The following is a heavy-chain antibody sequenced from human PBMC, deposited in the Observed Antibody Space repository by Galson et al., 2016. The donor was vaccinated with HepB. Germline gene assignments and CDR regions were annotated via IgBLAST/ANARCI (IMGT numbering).Heavy chain of an antibody. CDR1: GFTFSSYA. D-gene: IGHD3-10*01. CDR2: ISGSGGST. V-gene: IGHV3-23*01. CDR3: ARWSRGSGLGSLPY. Sequence: SLRLSCAASGFTFSSYAMNWVRQAPGKGLEWVSLISGSGGSTYYADSVKGRFTISRDNSKNTVYLQMNSLRAEDTAVYYCARWSRGSGLGSLPYWGQGTLITVSS. J-gene: IGHJ4*02.